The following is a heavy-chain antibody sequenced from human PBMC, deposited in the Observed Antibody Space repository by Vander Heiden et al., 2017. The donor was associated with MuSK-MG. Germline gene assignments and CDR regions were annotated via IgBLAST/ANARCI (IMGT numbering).Heavy chain of an antibody. Sequence: EVQLVVSGGGLVKPGGSRRLSCAASGFTFSNAWTSRVRQAPGKGLEWVGSIKSKTDGGTTDYAAPVKGRFTISRDDSKNTLYLQMNSLKTEDTAVYYCTTEDYYGSGSYYNTHFDYWGQGTLVTVSS. CDR2: IKSKTDGGTT. D-gene: IGHD3-10*01. V-gene: IGHV3-15*01. J-gene: IGHJ4*02. CDR3: TTEDYYGSGSYYNTHFDY. CDR1: GFTFSNAW.